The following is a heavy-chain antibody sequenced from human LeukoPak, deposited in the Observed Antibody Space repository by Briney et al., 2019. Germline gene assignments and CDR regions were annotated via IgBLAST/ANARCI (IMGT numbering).Heavy chain of an antibody. J-gene: IGHJ4*02. D-gene: IGHD2-8*01. CDR2: ISDSGDYT. V-gene: IGHV3-23*01. CDR1: GFTFSSYA. CDR3: AKDTSIGKYCTSGVCSPFDY. Sequence: GGSLRLSCAVSGFTFSSYAMSWVRQAPGKGLEWVSAISDSGDYTYYADSVRGRFTISRDNSKNTLYLHVNSLRAEDTAVYYCAKDTSIGKYCTSGVCSPFDYWGQGTLVTVSS.